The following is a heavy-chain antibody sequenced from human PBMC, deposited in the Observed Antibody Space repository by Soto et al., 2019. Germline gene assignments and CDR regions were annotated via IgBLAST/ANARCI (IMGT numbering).Heavy chain of an antibody. CDR2: IIPIFGTA. CDR3: ARGRTRGPLYYFDY. V-gene: IGHV1-69*13. Sequence: SVKVSCKASGGTFSRYAISWVRQATGQGLEWMGGIIPIFGTANYAQKFQGRVTITADESTSTAYMELSSLRSEDTAVYYCARGRTRGPLYYFDYWGQGTLVTVSS. D-gene: IGHD5-12*01. J-gene: IGHJ4*02. CDR1: GGTFSRYA.